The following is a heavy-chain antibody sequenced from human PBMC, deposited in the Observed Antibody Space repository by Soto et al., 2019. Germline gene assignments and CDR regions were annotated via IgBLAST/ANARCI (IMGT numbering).Heavy chain of an antibody. Sequence: SETLSLTCTVSGGSISSYYWSCIRQPPGKGLEWIGYIYYSGSTNYNPSLKSRVTISVDTSKNQFSLKLSSVTAADTAVYYCASGNTMVRGVMYFDYWGQGTLVTVSS. CDR2: IYYSGST. CDR1: GGSISSYY. D-gene: IGHD3-10*01. V-gene: IGHV4-59*08. CDR3: ASGNTMVRGVMYFDY. J-gene: IGHJ4*02.